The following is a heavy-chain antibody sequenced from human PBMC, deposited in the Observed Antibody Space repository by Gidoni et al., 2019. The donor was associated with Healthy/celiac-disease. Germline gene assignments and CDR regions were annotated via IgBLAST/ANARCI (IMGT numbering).Heavy chain of an antibody. CDR1: GGSISSYY. D-gene: IGHD4-17*01. CDR2: IYYSGST. Sequence: QVQLQESGPGLVKPSETLSLTCTVSGGSISSYYWSWIRQPPGKGLEWIGYIYYSGSTNYNPSLKSRVTISVDTSKNQFSLKLSSVTAADTAVYYCARDTATTAAFDIWGQGTMVTVSS. V-gene: IGHV4-59*01. J-gene: IGHJ3*02. CDR3: ARDTATTAAFDI.